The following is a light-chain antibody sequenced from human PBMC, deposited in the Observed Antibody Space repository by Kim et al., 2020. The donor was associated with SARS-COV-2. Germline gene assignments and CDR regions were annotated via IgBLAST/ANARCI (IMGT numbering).Light chain of an antibody. J-gene: IGLJ3*02. Sequence: QSALTQPASVSGSPGQSITISCTGTSSDVGGYNYVSWYQQHPATAPKLMIYDVSHRPSGVSSRFSGSKSGNTASLTISGLQSEDEADYYCSSYTSSSTLVFGTGTQLTVL. CDR1: SSDVGGYNY. CDR3: SSYTSSSTLV. V-gene: IGLV2-14*03. CDR2: DVS.